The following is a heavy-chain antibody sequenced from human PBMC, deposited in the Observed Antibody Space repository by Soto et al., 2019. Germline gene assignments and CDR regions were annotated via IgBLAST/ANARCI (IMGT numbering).Heavy chain of an antibody. CDR3: ARSPYCSGGSCSAYYYYYMDV. CDR1: GGTFSSYT. CDR2: IIPILGIA. V-gene: IGHV1-69*02. J-gene: IGHJ6*03. Sequence: QVQLVQSGAEVKKPGSSVMVSCKASGGTFSSYTISWVRQAPGQGLEWMGRIIPILGIANYAQKFEGRVTITADKSTSTAHRELSSLRSEDTAVYYCARSPYCSGGSCSAYYYYYMDVWGKGTTVTVSS. D-gene: IGHD2-15*01.